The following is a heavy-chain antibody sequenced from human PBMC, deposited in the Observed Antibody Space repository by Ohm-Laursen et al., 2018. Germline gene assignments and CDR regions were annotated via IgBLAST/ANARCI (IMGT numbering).Heavy chain of an antibody. Sequence: SLRLSCAAFGFTFSSYAMSWVRQAPGKGLEWVSVIYSGGSTYYAGSVRGRFTISRAISKNTVYLQMNSLRAEDTAVYYCARDRILAAAYNGMDVWGQGTTVTVSS. CDR3: ARDRILAAAYNGMDV. D-gene: IGHD6-13*01. CDR2: IYSGGST. J-gene: IGHJ6*02. V-gene: IGHV3-66*01. CDR1: GFTFSSYA.